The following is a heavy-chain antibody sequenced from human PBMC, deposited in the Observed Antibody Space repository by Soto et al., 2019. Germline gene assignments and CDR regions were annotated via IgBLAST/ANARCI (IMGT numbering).Heavy chain of an antibody. CDR2: INHSRST. CDR3: ARVGDILTGPNWFDP. J-gene: IGHJ5*02. D-gene: IGHD3-9*01. V-gene: IGHV4-34*01. Sequence: PSETLSLTCAVYGGSFSGYYWSWIRQPPGKGLEWIGEINHSRSTNYNPSLKSRVTISVDTSKNQLSLKLSSVTAADTAVYYWARVGDILTGPNWFDPWGQGTLVTVSS. CDR1: GGSFSGYY.